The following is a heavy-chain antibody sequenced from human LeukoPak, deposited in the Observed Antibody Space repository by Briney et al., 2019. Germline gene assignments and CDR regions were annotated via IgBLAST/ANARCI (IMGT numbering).Heavy chain of an antibody. CDR3: AGDGYSSGWYFDY. CDR1: GYTFTGYY. D-gene: IGHD6-19*01. J-gene: IGHJ4*02. Sequence: ASVKVSCKASGYTFTGYYMHWVRQAPGQGLEWMGWINPNSGGTNYAQKFQGRVTMTRDTSISTAYMELSRLRSDDTAVYYCAGDGYSSGWYFDYWGQGTLVTVSS. CDR2: INPNSGGT. V-gene: IGHV1-2*02.